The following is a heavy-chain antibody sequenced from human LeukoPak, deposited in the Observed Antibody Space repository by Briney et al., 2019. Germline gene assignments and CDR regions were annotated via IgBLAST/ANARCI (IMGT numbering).Heavy chain of an antibody. V-gene: IGHV3-33*07. CDR3: VVDPYYDSTFSDY. CDR2: IWNDGSKT. Sequence: PGRSLRLSCAASGFTLSNYGMYWVRQAPGKGLEWVAIIWNDGSKTYYSDSVKGRFTISRDNSKNTLYLQMNSLRVEDTAVYFCVVDPYYDSTFSDYWGQGALVTVSS. D-gene: IGHD3-22*01. CDR1: GFTLSNYG. J-gene: IGHJ4*02.